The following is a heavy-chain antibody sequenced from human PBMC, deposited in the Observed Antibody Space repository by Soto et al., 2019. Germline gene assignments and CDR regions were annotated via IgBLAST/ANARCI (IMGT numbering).Heavy chain of an antibody. CDR3: ARDRGIGQLVPMDYGLDV. CDR2: INGDGSST. Sequence: EVQLVESGGGLVQPGGSLRLSCAASGFTFSSYWMHWVRQAPGKGLVWVSRINGDGSSTRYADSVKGRFTISRDNAKNTVYLQMNSLRAEDTAVYYCARDRGIGQLVPMDYGLDVWGQGTTVTVSS. V-gene: IGHV3-74*01. D-gene: IGHD6-6*01. CDR1: GFTFSSYW. J-gene: IGHJ6*02.